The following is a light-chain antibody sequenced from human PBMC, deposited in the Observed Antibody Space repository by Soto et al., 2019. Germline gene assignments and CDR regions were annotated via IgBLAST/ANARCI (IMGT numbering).Light chain of an antibody. CDR1: QTVRSN. Sequence: EIVFTQSPGTLSLYPGESATISFRASQTVRSNLAWYQQKPGQAPRLLIYAASTRATGIPARFIGNGSGTEFTLTISSLQSEDFAVYYCQQYNNWWTFGQGTKVDI. CDR2: AAS. J-gene: IGKJ1*01. V-gene: IGKV3D-15*01. CDR3: QQYNNWWT.